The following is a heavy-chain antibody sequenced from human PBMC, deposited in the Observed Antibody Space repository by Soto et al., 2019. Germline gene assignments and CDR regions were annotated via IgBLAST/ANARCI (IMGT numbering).Heavy chain of an antibody. CDR2: IYPRDSDT. Sequence: GESLKISCKGSGYSFDTWWIGWVRQMPGEGLEWMGIIYPRDSDTRYSPSFQGQVSMSVDKSINTAYLHWSTLKASDTAMYYCGSLNPRFCVGPNGNPGGLAPWGRETLV. D-gene: IGHD2-21*01. V-gene: IGHV5-51*01. J-gene: IGHJ5*02. CDR3: GSLNPRFCVGPNGNPGGLAP. CDR1: GYSFDTWW.